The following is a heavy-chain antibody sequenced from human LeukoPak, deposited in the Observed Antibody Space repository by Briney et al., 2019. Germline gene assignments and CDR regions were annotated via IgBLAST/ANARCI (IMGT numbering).Heavy chain of an antibody. CDR1: GGSISSSSYY. CDR3: ARFRVAMAGVNWFDP. D-gene: IGHD6-19*01. Sequence: SETLSLTCTVSGGSISSSSYYWGWIRQPPGKGPEWIGSIYYSGSTYYNPSLKSRVTISVDTSKNQFSLKLSSVTAADTAVYYCARFRVAMAGVNWFDPWGQGTLVTVSS. V-gene: IGHV4-39*07. CDR2: IYYSGST. J-gene: IGHJ5*02.